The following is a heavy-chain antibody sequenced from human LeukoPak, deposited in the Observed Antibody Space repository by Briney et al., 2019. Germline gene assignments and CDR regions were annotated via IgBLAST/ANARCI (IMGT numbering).Heavy chain of an antibody. CDR1: GFTFSSYS. V-gene: IGHV3-21*01. J-gene: IGHJ4*02. CDR2: ISSSSSYI. CDR3: ARDKYDFPYYLDY. Sequence: GGSLRLSCAASGFTFSSYSMNWVRQAPGKGLEWVSSISSSSSYIYYADSVKGRFTISRDNAKNSLYLQMNSLRAEDTAVYYCARDKYDFPYYLDYWGQGTLVTVSS. D-gene: IGHD3-3*01.